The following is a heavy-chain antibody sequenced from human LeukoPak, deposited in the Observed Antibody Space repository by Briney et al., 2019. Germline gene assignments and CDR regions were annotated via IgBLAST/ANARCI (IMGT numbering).Heavy chain of an antibody. V-gene: IGHV1-46*01. Sequence: GASVKVSCKASGYTFTRYYIHWVRQAPGQGLEWMGVINPSGGSTTHARKFQGRVTMTRDTSTSTVYMDLSSLRSEDTAVYYCARDDIVVVPAAMPYYYGMDVWGQGTTVTVSS. CDR2: INPSGGST. J-gene: IGHJ6*02. D-gene: IGHD2-2*01. CDR1: GYTFTRYY. CDR3: ARDDIVVVPAAMPYYYGMDV.